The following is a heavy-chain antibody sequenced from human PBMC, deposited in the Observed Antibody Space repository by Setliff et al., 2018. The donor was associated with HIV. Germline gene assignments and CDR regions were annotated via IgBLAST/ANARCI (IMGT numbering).Heavy chain of an antibody. Sequence: PSETLSLTCDVSGYSISSGYYWGWIRQPPGKGLEWIGSVSHTGRPTYNPSLKSRVTMSVDTSENQFSLRLTSVTAADTAVYFCARKHLTNAFDYWGQGTLVTVSS. D-gene: IGHD3-9*01. CDR1: GYSISSGYY. CDR3: ARKHLTNAFDY. J-gene: IGHJ4*02. V-gene: IGHV4-38-2*01. CDR2: VSHTGRP.